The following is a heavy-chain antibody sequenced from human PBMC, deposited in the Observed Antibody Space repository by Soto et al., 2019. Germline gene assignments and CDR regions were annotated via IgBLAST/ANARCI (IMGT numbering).Heavy chain of an antibody. CDR2: TSYDGSNK. V-gene: IGHV3-33*05. CDR3: ARWGPTGGLDV. Sequence: QVQLVESGGGVVQPGTSLRLSCVGSGFTFRSYVIHWVRQAPGKGLELVALTSYDGSNKVYGDSVRSRCTISRDKSRNTVNLPLDSLIREDTATYFCARWGPTGGLDVWGQGNLVCVSS. J-gene: IGHJ1*01. CDR1: GFTFRSYV. D-gene: IGHD3-16*01.